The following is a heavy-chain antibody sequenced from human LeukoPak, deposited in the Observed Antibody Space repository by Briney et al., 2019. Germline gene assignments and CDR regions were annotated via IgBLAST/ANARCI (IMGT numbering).Heavy chain of an antibody. CDR2: INPSGGST. J-gene: IGHJ5*02. D-gene: IGHD6-19*01. CDR3: ARGGYSSPRGWFDP. CDR1: GGTFSSYA. V-gene: IGHV1-46*01. Sequence: ASVKLSCKASGGTFSSYAISWVRQAPGQGLEWVGIINPSGGSTTYPQKFQGRVTMTRDMSTSTVYMDLSSLRSEDTAVYYCARGGYSSPRGWFDPWGQGTLVTVPS.